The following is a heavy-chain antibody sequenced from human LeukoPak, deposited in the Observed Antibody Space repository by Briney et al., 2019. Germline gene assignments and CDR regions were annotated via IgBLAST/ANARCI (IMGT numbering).Heavy chain of an antibody. CDR1: GYTFTGYY. D-gene: IGHD6-6*01. V-gene: IGHV1-2*02. CDR3: ARSEYSIFPQRFDY. CDR2: INPNSGGT. J-gene: IGHJ4*02. Sequence: ASVKVSCKASGYTFTGYYMHWVRQAPGQGLEWMGWINPNSGGTNNAQKFQGRVTMTLDMSITTAYMELSRLTYDDTAVYYCARSEYSIFPQRFDYWGQGTLVTVSS.